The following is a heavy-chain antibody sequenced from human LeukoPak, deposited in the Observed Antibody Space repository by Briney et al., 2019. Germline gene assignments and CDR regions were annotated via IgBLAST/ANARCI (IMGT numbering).Heavy chain of an antibody. CDR3: ARCSTPHWIFDAFDI. D-gene: IGHD1-1*01. Sequence: ASVKVSCKASGYTCTGHYMHWVRQAPGQGPEWMGWINPNSGGTNYAQKFQGRVTMTGDTSISTAYMELSGLRSDDTAVYYCARCSTPHWIFDAFDIWGQGTMVTVSS. CDR2: INPNSGGT. CDR1: GYTCTGHY. V-gene: IGHV1-2*02. J-gene: IGHJ3*02.